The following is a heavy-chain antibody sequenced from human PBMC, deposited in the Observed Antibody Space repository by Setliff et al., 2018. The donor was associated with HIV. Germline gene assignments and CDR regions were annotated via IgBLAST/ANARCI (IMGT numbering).Heavy chain of an antibody. D-gene: IGHD2-8*02. CDR3: ARVSSTYWYSIFRNYYYHMDV. CDR1: GGSFSAYY. J-gene: IGHJ6*03. V-gene: IGHV4-34*01. Sequence: SETLSLTCAVYGGSFSAYYWSWIRQTPGKGLEWIGEINHSGGTNYNPSLKSRVTISVDTSKNHFSLKLRSVTAADTAVYYCARVSSTYWYSIFRNYYYHMDVWGKGTTVTVSS. CDR2: INHSGGT.